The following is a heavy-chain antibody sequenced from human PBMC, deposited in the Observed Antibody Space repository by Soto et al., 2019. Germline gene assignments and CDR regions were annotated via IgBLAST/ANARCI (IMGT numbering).Heavy chain of an antibody. CDR1: GGSIRSAGYA. CDR2: IYHSGST. D-gene: IGHD4-17*01. V-gene: IGHV4-30-2*01. J-gene: IGHJ4*02. Sequence: SETLSLTYAASGGSIRSAGYAWSWIRQQPGKGLEWIGYIYHSGSTYYNPSLKSRVTISEDRSKNQFSLKLSSVTAADTAVYYCASGLVTTLHYWGQGTLVTVSS. CDR3: ASGLVTTLHY.